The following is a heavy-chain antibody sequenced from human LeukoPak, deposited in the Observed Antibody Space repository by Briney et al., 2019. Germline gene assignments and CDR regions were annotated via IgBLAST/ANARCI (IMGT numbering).Heavy chain of an antibody. Sequence: GGSLRLSCAASGFSFGSYAMSWVRQAAGKGLEWVSEICGSVSGSGDCTHYADSVKGRTSISRDTTKSILYLHLSSLRAEDTAIYYCAKNKAMRVSFFVEGEPINNVPNGNAFDVWGQGTMVAVSS. CDR3: AKNKAMRVSFFVEGEPINNVPNGNAFDV. CDR2: ICGSVSGSGDCT. J-gene: IGHJ3*01. D-gene: IGHD3-16*01. V-gene: IGHV3-23*01. CDR1: GFSFGSYA.